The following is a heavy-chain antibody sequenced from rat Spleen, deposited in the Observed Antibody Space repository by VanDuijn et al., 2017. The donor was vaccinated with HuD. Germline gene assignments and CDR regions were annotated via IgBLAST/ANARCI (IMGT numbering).Heavy chain of an antibody. CDR3: AKDSTEGFAY. CDR1: GFTFSNFP. J-gene: IGHJ3*01. V-gene: IGHV5-20*01. Sequence: EVQLVESGGGLVQPGRSLKLSCAASGFTFSNFPMAWVRQAPKKGLEWVASISSGGNGTYYRDSVKGRFTISRDNAKSSLYLQMDSLRSEDTSTYYCAKDSTEGFAYWGQGTLVTVSS. CDR2: ISSGGNGT. D-gene: IGHD1-11*01.